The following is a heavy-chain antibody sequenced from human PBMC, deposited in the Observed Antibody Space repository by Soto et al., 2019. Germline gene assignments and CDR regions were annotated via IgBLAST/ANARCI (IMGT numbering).Heavy chain of an antibody. D-gene: IGHD3-10*01. CDR1: GFIFSSYG. Sequence: QVQLVESGGGVVQPGRSLRLSCAASGFIFSSYGMHWVRQAPGKGLEWVAVIWYDGSNKYYADSAKGRFTISRDNSKNTLYLQMNSLRAEDTAVYYCARDPYGSGSYPDYWGQGTLVTVSS. V-gene: IGHV3-33*01. CDR3: ARDPYGSGSYPDY. J-gene: IGHJ4*02. CDR2: IWYDGSNK.